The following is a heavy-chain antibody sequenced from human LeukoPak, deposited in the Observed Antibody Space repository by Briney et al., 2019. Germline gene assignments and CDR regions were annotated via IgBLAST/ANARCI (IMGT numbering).Heavy chain of an antibody. CDR2: MNPNSGNT. Sequence: ASVKVSCKASGYTFTSYDINWVRQATGQGLEWMGWMNPNSGNTGYAQKFQGRVTMTRNTSISTAYMELSSLRSEDTAVYYCARGAGSSWYSYYYYYYMDVWGKGTTVTVSS. CDR1: GYTFTSYD. J-gene: IGHJ6*03. V-gene: IGHV1-8*01. D-gene: IGHD6-13*01. CDR3: ARGAGSSWYSYYYYYYMDV.